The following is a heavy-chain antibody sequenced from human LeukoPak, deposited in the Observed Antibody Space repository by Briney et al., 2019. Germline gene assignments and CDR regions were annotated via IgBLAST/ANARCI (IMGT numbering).Heavy chain of an antibody. Sequence: SETLSLTCTVSGGSISSYYWSWIRQPPGKGLEWIGYIYYSGSTNYNPSLKSRVTISVDTSKNQFSLKLSSVTAADTAVYYCAREYCSSTSCYHYAFDIWGQGTMVTVSS. V-gene: IGHV4-59*01. CDR3: AREYCSSTSCYHYAFDI. CDR2: IYYSGST. CDR1: GGSISSYY. J-gene: IGHJ3*02. D-gene: IGHD2-2*01.